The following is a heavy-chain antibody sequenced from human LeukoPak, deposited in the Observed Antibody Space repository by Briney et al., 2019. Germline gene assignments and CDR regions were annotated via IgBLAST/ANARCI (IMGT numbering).Heavy chain of an antibody. Sequence: KTSETLSLTCAVYDVSFSGYYWSWIRQPPGKGLEWIGEISHRGSSNYKSSLKSRVTILVDTSKNQFSLNLRSVTAADTAVYYCARDSAYCGGDCYSANWFDPWGQGTLVTVSS. CDR3: ARDSAYCGGDCYSANWFDP. CDR1: DVSFSGYY. CDR2: ISHRGSS. D-gene: IGHD2-21*02. J-gene: IGHJ5*02. V-gene: IGHV4-34*01.